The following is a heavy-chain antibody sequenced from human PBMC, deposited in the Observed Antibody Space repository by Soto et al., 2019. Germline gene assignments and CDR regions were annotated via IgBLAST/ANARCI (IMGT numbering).Heavy chain of an antibody. Sequence: PSETLSLTCAVSVYSISSGYYWGGIRQPPGKGLEWIGSIYHSGSTYYNPSLKSRVTISVDTSKNQFSLKLSSVTAADTAVYYCAKDRSKNYALYDAFDIWGQGTMVTVSS. CDR2: IYHSGST. J-gene: IGHJ3*02. D-gene: IGHD1-7*01. CDR1: VYSISSGYY. V-gene: IGHV4-38-2*02. CDR3: AKDRSKNYALYDAFDI.